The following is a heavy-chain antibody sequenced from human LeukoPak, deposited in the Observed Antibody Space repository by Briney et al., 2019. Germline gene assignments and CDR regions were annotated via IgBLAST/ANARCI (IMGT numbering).Heavy chain of an antibody. CDR1: GGSFSGYY. CDR2: INHNGST. V-gene: IGHV4-34*01. Sequence: PSETLSLTCAVYGGSFSGYYWSWIRQPPGKGLEWIGEINHNGSTNYNPSLKSRVTISVDTSKNQFSLKLTSITAADTAVYYCARGDVGATAVPFDPWGQGTLVIVSS. D-gene: IGHD1-26*01. CDR3: ARGDVGATAVPFDP. J-gene: IGHJ5*02.